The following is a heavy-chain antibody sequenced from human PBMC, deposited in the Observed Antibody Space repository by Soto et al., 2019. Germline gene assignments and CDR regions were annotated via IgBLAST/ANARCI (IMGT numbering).Heavy chain of an antibody. J-gene: IGHJ4*02. CDR3: ASSEVRGVLNALEY. V-gene: IGHV4-31*03. D-gene: IGHD3-10*01. CDR2: IYYSGST. CDR1: GGSISSGGYY. Sequence: SETLSLTCTVSGGSISSGGYYWSWIRQHPGKGLEWIGYIYYSGSTYYNPSLKSRVTISVDTSKNQFSLKLSSVTAADTAVYYCASSEVRGVLNALEYWGQGTLVTVSS.